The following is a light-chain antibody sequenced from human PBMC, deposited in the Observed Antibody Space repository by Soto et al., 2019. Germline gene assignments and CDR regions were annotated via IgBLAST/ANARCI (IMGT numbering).Light chain of an antibody. CDR3: SSYTSSSTLEV. CDR2: EVS. Sequence: QSALTQPASVSGSPGQSITISCTGTSSDVGGYNYVSWYQQHPGKAPKLMIYEVSNRPSGVSNRFSGSKSGNTASLTISALQAEDEADYYCSSYTSSSTLEVFGTGTKVTVL. J-gene: IGLJ1*01. V-gene: IGLV2-14*01. CDR1: SSDVGGYNY.